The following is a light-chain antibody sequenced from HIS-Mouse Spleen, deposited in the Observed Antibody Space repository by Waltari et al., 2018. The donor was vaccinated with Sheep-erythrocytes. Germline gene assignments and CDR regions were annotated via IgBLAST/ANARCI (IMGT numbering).Light chain of an antibody. Sequence: EIVLTLSPATLSLSPGERATFSCRASQSVSSYLAWYQQKPGQAPRLLIYDASNRATGIPARFSGSGSGTDFTLTISSLEPEDFAVYYCQQRSNWYTFGQGTKLEIK. J-gene: IGKJ2*01. CDR3: QQRSNWYT. V-gene: IGKV3-11*01. CDR2: DAS. CDR1: QSVSSY.